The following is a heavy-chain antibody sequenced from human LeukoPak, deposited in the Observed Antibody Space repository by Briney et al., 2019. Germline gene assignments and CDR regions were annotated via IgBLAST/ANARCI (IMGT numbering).Heavy chain of an antibody. V-gene: IGHV4-39*07. J-gene: IGHJ6*02. D-gene: IGHD6-13*01. Sequence: SETLSLTCTVSGGSISSSSYYWGWIRQPPGKGLGWIGSIYYSGGTYYNPSLKSRVTISVDTSKNQFSLKLSSVTAADTAVYYCARDSSSSWYGGMDVWGQGTTVTVSS. CDR3: ARDSSSSWYGGMDV. CDR2: IYYSGGT. CDR1: GGSISSSSYY.